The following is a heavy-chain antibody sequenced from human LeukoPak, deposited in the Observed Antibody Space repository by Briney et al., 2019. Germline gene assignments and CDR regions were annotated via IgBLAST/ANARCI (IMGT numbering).Heavy chain of an antibody. CDR2: MNPNSGNT. CDR1: GYTFTSYG. D-gene: IGHD6-13*01. J-gene: IGHJ6*03. V-gene: IGHV1-8*03. Sequence: ASVKVSCKASGYTFTSYGISWVRQATGQGLEWMGWMNPNSGNTGYAQKFQGRVTITRNTSISTAYMELSSLRSEDTVVYYCARTPYSSSWQSYYYYYMDVWGKGTTVTVSS. CDR3: ARTPYSSSWQSYYYYYMDV.